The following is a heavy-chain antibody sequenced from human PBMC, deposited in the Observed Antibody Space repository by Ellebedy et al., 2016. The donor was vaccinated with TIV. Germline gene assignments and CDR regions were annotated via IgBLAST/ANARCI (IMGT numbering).Heavy chain of an antibody. CDR2: ISYDGSNK. J-gene: IGHJ6*02. Sequence: GESLKISCAASGFTFSSYAMHWVRQAPGKGLEWVAVISYDGSNKYYADSVKGRFTISRDNSKNTLYLQMNSLRAEDTAVYYCARDRSNNWNYVIPYYYYYGMDVWGQGTTVTVSS. CDR3: ARDRSNNWNYVIPYYYYYGMDV. V-gene: IGHV3-30-3*01. CDR1: GFTFSSYA. D-gene: IGHD1-7*01.